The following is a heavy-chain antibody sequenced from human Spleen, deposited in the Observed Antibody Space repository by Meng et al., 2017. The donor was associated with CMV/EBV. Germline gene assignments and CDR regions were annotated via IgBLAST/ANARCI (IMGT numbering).Heavy chain of an antibody. CDR1: GFTFTSHG. CDR2: ISYDGRDK. Sequence: SGFTFTSHGLHWVRQAPGQGLEWVALISYDGRDKFYADSLQGRFIISRDNSKDPLYLEMDSLSPEDTALYYCARDLGLHSGAYFEFDSRGQGTLVTVSS. CDR3: ARDLGLHSGAYFEFDS. V-gene: IGHV3-30*04. J-gene: IGHJ4*02. D-gene: IGHD1-26*01.